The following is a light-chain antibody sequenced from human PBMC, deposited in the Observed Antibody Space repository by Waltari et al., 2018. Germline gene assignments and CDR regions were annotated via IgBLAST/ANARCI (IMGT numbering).Light chain of an antibody. J-gene: IGKJ2*01. CDR3: QQYGSSVMYT. CDR2: GAS. CDR1: QRLTKTY. Sequence: RASQRLTKTYLAWYPQKPGQAPRLLIYGASSRAAGIPDRFSGSGSGTDFTLTISRLEPEDFAVYYCQQYGSSVMYTFGQGTKVEIK. V-gene: IGKV3-20*01.